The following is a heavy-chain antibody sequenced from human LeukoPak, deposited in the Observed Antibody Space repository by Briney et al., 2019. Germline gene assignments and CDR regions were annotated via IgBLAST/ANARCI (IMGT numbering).Heavy chain of an antibody. CDR1: GYAFTSYD. D-gene: IGHD6-13*01. J-gene: IGHJ5*02. CDR3: ARGLEYSSSWYMEGWFDP. V-gene: IGHV1-8*01. CDR2: MNPNSGNN. Sequence: ASVKVSFKASGYAFTSYDNNWVRLAKGQGLEWMGWMNPNSGNNGYAQKFQGRVTTTRNTSISTALMVLSSLRSDDAAVYYCARGLEYSSSWYMEGWFDPWGQGTLVTVSS.